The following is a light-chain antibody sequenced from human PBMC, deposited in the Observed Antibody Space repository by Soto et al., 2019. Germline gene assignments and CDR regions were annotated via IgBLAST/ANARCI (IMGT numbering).Light chain of an antibody. CDR3: QQYYTTPPT. J-gene: IGKJ1*01. CDR1: HSVLYLSSYKKH. Sequence: DIVMTQSPDSLAVSLGERATINCKSSHSVLYLSSYKKHLAWYQQKPGQPPRLLIYWAFTRESGVPDRFSGSSVSETDFTLTISSLQAEDVAVYYCQQYYTTPPTFGQGTKVELK. V-gene: IGKV4-1*01. CDR2: WAF.